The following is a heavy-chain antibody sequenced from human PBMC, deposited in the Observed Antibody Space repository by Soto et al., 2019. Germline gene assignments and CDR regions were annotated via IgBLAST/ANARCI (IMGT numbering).Heavy chain of an antibody. J-gene: IGHJ4*02. Sequence: QITLKESGPTLVKPTQTLTLTCTFSGFSLSTRIMGVSCIRQPPGKALEWLALIYWDDNKLFSPSLRIRLTMSKDTSKNQVVLTMINVDPVGTGTYYCVYSFGRDCIHGICSTNHCGYWGPGTLVTVSS. D-gene: IGHD2-8*01. CDR2: IYWDDNK. CDR1: GFSLSTRIMG. V-gene: IGHV2-5*02. CDR3: VYSFGRDCIHGICSTNHCGY.